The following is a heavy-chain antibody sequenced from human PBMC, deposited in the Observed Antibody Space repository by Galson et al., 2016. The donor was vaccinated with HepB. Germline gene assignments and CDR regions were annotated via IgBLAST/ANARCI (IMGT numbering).Heavy chain of an antibody. Sequence: SLRLSCAVSGFTFSNAWMNWVRQAPGKGLEWVGRIKSKSAGGTADYGSPVKGRCTISRDDSKNTLYLRMDSLKTEDTAVYYCTAMYYDYWGQGTLVTVSS. CDR2: IKSKSAGGTA. J-gene: IGHJ4*02. CDR3: TAMYYDY. D-gene: IGHD3-10*01. V-gene: IGHV3-15*01. CDR1: GFTFSNAW.